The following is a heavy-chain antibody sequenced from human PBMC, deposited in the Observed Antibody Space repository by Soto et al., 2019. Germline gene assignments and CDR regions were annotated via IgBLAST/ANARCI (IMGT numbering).Heavy chain of an antibody. CDR3: ARSSYGGNYEDY. CDR2: TRNKANSYTT. CDR1: GFTFSDHY. Sequence: EVQLVESGGGLVQPGGSLRLSCAASGFTFSDHYMDWVRQAPGKGLEWVGRTRNKANSYTTEYAASVKGRFTISRDDSKNSLYLQMSSLKTEDTAVYYCARSSYGGNYEDYWGQGTLVTVSS. D-gene: IGHD4-17*01. V-gene: IGHV3-72*01. J-gene: IGHJ4*02.